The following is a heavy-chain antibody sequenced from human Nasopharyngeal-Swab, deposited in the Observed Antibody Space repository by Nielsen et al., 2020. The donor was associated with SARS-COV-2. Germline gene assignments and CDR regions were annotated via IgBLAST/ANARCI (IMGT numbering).Heavy chain of an antibody. CDR3: ARDPDVDIVATDAFDI. J-gene: IGHJ3*02. D-gene: IGHD5-12*01. V-gene: IGHV3-30-3*01. CDR1: GFTFSSYA. Sequence: GESLKISCAASGFTFSSYAMHWVRQAPGKGLEWAAVISYDGSNKYYADSVKGRFTISRDNSKNTLYLQMNSLRAEDTTVYYCARDPDVDIVATDAFDIWGQGTMVTVSS. CDR2: ISYDGSNK.